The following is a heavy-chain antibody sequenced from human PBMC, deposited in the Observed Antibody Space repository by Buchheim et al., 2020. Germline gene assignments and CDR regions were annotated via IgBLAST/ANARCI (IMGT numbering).Heavy chain of an antibody. Sequence: QVQLVESGGGVVQPGRSLRLSCVGSGFSFSSFGMSWVRRAPGKGLEWVAVISYDGRNDYEADSVKGRFTISRDNSKNTLYLQMNSLTADDTAVYYCAKDGGTVTMNRGVMISYGMDVWGQGTT. V-gene: IGHV3-30*18. D-gene: IGHD3-10*01. CDR1: GFSFSSFG. J-gene: IGHJ6*02. CDR3: AKDGGTVTMNRGVMISYGMDV. CDR2: ISYDGRND.